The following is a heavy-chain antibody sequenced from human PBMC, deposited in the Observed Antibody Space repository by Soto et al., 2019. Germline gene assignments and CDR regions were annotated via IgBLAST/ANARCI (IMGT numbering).Heavy chain of an antibody. D-gene: IGHD5-18*01. CDR3: ASKGYSYGLDAFDI. Sequence: GESLKISCAASGFTVSSNYMSWVRQAPGKGLEWVSVIYSGGSTYYADSVKGRFTISRDNSKNTLYLQMNSLRAEDTAVYYCASKGYSYGLDAFDIWGQGTMVTVSS. CDR2: IYSGGST. CDR1: GFTVSSNY. J-gene: IGHJ3*02. V-gene: IGHV3-53*01.